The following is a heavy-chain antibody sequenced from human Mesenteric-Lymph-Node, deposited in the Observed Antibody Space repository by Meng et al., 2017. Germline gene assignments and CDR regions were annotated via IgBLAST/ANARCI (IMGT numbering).Heavy chain of an antibody. Sequence: ASVKVSCKASGYIFTAYYIYWVRQAPGQGLEWMGWMNPNSGNTGYAQKFQGRITMTRNTSISTAYMELSSLRSEDTAVYYCARRHDFWSGYFYYYYGMDVWGQGTTVTVSS. CDR2: MNPNSGNT. J-gene: IGHJ6*02. CDR1: GYIFTAYY. V-gene: IGHV1-8*02. D-gene: IGHD3-3*01. CDR3: ARRHDFWSGYFYYYYGMDV.